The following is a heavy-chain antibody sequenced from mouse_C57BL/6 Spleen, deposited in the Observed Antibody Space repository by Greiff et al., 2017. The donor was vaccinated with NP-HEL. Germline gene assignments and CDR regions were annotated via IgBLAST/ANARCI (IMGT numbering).Heavy chain of an antibody. J-gene: IGHJ2*01. V-gene: IGHV5-4*01. Sequence: EVQLVESGGGLVKPGGSLKLSCAASGFTFSSYAMSWVRQTPEKRLEWVATISDGGSYTYYPDNVKGRFTISRDNAKNNLYLQMSHLKSEDTAMYYCARGTYYGNYDFDYWGQGTTLTVSS. CDR2: ISDGGSYT. CDR1: GFTFSSYA. CDR3: ARGTYYGNYDFDY. D-gene: IGHD2-1*01.